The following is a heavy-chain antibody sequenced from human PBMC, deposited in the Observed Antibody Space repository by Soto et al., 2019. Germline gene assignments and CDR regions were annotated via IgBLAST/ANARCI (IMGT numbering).Heavy chain of an antibody. CDR1: GYTFTRYY. CDR2: INPSGGST. Sequence: ASVKVSCKASGYTFTRYYIHWVRQAPGQGLEWMGIINPSGGSTFYAQKFQGRVTMTRDTSASTVYMELSSLRSEDTAVYYCARAAPEYYGPGSHPYYHYSMDVWGQGTTVTSP. J-gene: IGHJ6*02. CDR3: ARAAPEYYGPGSHPYYHYSMDV. D-gene: IGHD3-10*01. V-gene: IGHV1-46*03.